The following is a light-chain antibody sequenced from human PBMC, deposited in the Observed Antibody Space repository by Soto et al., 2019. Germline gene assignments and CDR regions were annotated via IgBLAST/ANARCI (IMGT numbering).Light chain of an antibody. CDR1: QSISSY. Sequence: DIQMTQSPSSLSASVGDRVTITCRASQSISSYLNWYQQKPGKAPKLLIYAASRLQSGVPSRFSGSRSRTDFTLTISSPQPEDFEPYYCQQSYSTPTSITFGQGTRLEIK. CDR3: QQSYSTPTSIT. CDR2: AAS. J-gene: IGKJ5*01. V-gene: IGKV1-39*01.